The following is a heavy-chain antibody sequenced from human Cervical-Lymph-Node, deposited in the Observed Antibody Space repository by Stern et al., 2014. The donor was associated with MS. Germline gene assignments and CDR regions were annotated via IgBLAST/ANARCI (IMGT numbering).Heavy chain of an antibody. J-gene: IGHJ6*02. CDR1: GFTVSSYW. V-gene: IGHV3-74*03. Sequence: EVQLVESGGGLVQPGGSLRLSCVASGFTVSSYWMHWVRQGPERGLEWVARINGDGSSTTYAASLKGRFTISRANAKNPLNLQMNSLRGEDTAMYYCVRDTYDMSFLLGWTGGMDVWGQGTPVTVSS. CDR3: VRDTYDMSFLLGWTGGMDV. CDR2: INGDGSST. D-gene: IGHD3/OR15-3a*01.